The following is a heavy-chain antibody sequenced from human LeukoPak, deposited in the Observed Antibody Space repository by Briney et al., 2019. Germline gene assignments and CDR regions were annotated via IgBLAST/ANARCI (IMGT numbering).Heavy chain of an antibody. J-gene: IGHJ6*03. Sequence: GGSLRLSCAASGFTFSSYGMSWVRQAPGKGLEWVSAISGSGGSTYYADSVKGRFTISRDNAKNSLYLQMNILRAEDTAVYYCARGQRTVGSYYYMDVWGKGTTVTVSS. V-gene: IGHV3-23*01. CDR2: ISGSGGST. CDR3: ARGQRTVGSYYYMDV. D-gene: IGHD1-26*01. CDR1: GFTFSSYG.